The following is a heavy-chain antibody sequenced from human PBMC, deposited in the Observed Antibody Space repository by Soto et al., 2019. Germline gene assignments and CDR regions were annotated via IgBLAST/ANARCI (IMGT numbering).Heavy chain of an antibody. J-gene: IGHJ6*02. CDR3: ARYSRSSRYYYGMDV. Sequence: ASVKVSCKASGYTFTSYAMHWVRQAPGQRLEWMGWINAGNGNTKYSQKFQGRVTITRDTSASTAYMELSSLRSEDTAVYYCARYSRSSRYYYGMDVRGQGTTVTVSS. CDR1: GYTFTSYA. V-gene: IGHV1-3*01. D-gene: IGHD6-6*01. CDR2: INAGNGNT.